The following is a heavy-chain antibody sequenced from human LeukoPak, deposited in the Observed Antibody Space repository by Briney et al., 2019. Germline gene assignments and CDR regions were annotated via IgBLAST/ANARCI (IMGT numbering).Heavy chain of an antibody. V-gene: IGHV3-30*09. J-gene: IGHJ4*02. CDR1: GFTFRNYA. CDR3: ARFRAATTRFDY. Sequence: GRSLRLSCAASGFTFRNYAMYWVRQAPGRGVEWAAVVSFDGNTTFYSDSVKGRFAISRDNSKNTLYLEMNSLRPEDTAVYYCARFRAATTRFDYWGQGTLVTVSS. CDR2: VSFDGNTT. D-gene: IGHD1/OR15-1a*01.